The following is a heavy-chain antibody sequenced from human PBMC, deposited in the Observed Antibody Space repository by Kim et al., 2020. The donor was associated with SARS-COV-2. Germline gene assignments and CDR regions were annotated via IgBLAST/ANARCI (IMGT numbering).Heavy chain of an antibody. J-gene: IGHJ6*02. CDR1: GGSFSGYY. Sequence: SETLFLTCAVYGGSFSGYYWSWIRQPPGKGLEWIGEINHSGSTNYNPSLKSRVTISVDTSKNQFSLKLSSVTAADTAVYYCARGMGSSWAYYYYGMDVWGQGTTVTVSS. D-gene: IGHD6-13*01. CDR2: INHSGST. CDR3: ARGMGSSWAYYYYGMDV. V-gene: IGHV4-34*01.